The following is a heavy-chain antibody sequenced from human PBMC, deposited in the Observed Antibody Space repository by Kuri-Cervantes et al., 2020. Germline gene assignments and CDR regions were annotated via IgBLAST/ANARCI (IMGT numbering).Heavy chain of an antibody. V-gene: IGHV3-23*01. D-gene: IGHD3-22*01. CDR1: GFTFDDYA. Sequence: GESLKISCAASGFTFDDYAMHWVRQAPGKGLDWISTIIGTGANTYYAHSVKGRFTISRGNSQNTLYLQMDSLRAEDTAVYYCAKAASLSSGYHFVVWGQGTLVTISS. CDR3: AKAASLSSGYHFVV. CDR2: IIGTGANT. J-gene: IGHJ4*02.